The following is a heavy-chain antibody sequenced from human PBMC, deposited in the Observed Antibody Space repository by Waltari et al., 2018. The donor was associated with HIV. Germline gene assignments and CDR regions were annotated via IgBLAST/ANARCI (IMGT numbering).Heavy chain of an antibody. Sequence: QVQLQESGPGLVKPSETLSLTCTVSGGSIGSYYWSWIRQPPGKGLEWIGSIYYSGNTNYNASLKGRVTISVDTSKNQFSLNLSSGTAADTAVYYCARVDYNSFYYYYYMDVWGKGTTVTVSS. J-gene: IGHJ6*03. CDR1: GGSIGSYY. D-gene: IGHD4-4*01. V-gene: IGHV4-59*01. CDR2: IYYSGNT. CDR3: ARVDYNSFYYYYYMDV.